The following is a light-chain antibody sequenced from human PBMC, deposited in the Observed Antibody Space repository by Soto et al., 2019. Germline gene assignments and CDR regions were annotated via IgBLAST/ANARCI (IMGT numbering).Light chain of an antibody. V-gene: IGKV3-20*01. J-gene: IGKJ1*01. Sequence: EIVLTQSPGTLSLSPGERATLSCRASQTVGSSFLAWFQHKPGQAPRLLIYGASTRATGIPDRFSGSGSGTDFTLTISRLEPEDFAVYYCHQYGSSQTFG. CDR1: QTVGSSF. CDR3: HQYGSSQT. CDR2: GAS.